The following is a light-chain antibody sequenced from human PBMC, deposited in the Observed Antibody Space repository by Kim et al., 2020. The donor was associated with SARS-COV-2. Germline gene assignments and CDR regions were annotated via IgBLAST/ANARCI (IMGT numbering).Light chain of an antibody. CDR2: DND. V-gene: IGLV1-51*01. Sequence: GQKVTISCSGNSSNIGNSYVAWYQQLPGTAPKLLIYDNDKRPSGIPDRFSGSKSGTSATLGITGLQTGDEADYYCGTWDDSLTSYIFGTGTKVTVL. CDR3: GTWDDSLTSYI. CDR1: SSNIGNSY. J-gene: IGLJ1*01.